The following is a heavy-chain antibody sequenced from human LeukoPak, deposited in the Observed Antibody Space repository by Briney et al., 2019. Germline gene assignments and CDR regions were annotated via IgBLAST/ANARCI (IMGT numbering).Heavy chain of an antibody. Sequence: GGSLRLSCAASGFAFTTYAMHWVRQAPGRGLEWVAVISYDGTIKYYADSVKGRFTISRDNSKNTLYPQMNSLRAEDTAVYYCANLHDYWGQGTLVTVSS. CDR1: GFAFTTYA. V-gene: IGHV3-30*18. CDR3: ANLHDY. CDR2: ISYDGTIK. J-gene: IGHJ4*02.